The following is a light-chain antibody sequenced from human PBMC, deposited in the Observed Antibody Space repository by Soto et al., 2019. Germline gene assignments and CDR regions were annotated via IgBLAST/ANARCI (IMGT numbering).Light chain of an antibody. J-gene: IGKJ2*01. CDR1: QSVSSK. CDR3: QQYNNWPHT. Sequence: EIVMTQSPATPSVSPGERATLSCRASQSVSSKLAWFQQKPGQAPSLLIYGVSTRATGVPVRFSGSGSGTEFTLTINSLQSEDFAVYYCQQYNNWPHTFGQGTKVHIK. CDR2: GVS. V-gene: IGKV3-15*01.